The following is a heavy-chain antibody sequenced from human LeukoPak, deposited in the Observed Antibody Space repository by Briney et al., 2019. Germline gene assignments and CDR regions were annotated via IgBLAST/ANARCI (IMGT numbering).Heavy chain of an antibody. V-gene: IGHV3-23*01. J-gene: IGHJ3*02. CDR1: GFTFSSYG. Sequence: GGTLRLSCAASGFTFSSYGMSWVRQAPGKGLEWVSAISGSGGSTYYADSVKGRFTISRDNAKNSLYLQMNSLRAEDTAVYYCASAFYDSSGYYYDAFDMWGQGTMVTVSS. D-gene: IGHD3-22*01. CDR2: ISGSGGST. CDR3: ASAFYDSSGYYYDAFDM.